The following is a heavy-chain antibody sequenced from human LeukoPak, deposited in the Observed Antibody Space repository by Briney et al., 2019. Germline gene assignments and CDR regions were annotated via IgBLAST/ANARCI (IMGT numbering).Heavy chain of an antibody. V-gene: IGHV4-39*01. CDR3: ARVDGGHYYYYGMDV. D-gene: IGHD2-15*01. Sequence: SETLSLTCTVSGGSISSSSYYWGWIRQPPGKGLEWIGSIYYSGSSYYNPSLKSRVTISVDTSKNQFSLKLSSVTAADTAVYYCARVDGGHYYYYGMDVWGQGTTVTVSS. J-gene: IGHJ6*02. CDR2: IYYSGSS. CDR1: GGSISSSSYY.